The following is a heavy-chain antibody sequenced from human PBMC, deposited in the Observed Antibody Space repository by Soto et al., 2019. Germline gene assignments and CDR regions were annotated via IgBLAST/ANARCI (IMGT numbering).Heavy chain of an antibody. Sequence: QVQLVQSGAEVKKPGASVKVSCKASGYTFTSYDINWVRQATGQGLEWLGWMNPISGNTGYARKFQGKVTMTRNTSISTAYMELSSLRSEDTAVYYCARSTNDYGDRHWGQGTLVTVSS. CDR1: GYTFTSYD. V-gene: IGHV1-8*01. J-gene: IGHJ4*02. CDR3: ARSTNDYGDRH. CDR2: MNPISGNT. D-gene: IGHD4-17*01.